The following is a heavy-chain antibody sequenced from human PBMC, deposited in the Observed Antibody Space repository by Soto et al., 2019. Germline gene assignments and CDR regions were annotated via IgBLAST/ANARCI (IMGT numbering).Heavy chain of an antibody. V-gene: IGHV3-66*01. CDR3: ARGRGSTGYLAREHYFYY. J-gene: IGHJ4*02. CDR2: IDIGGNT. D-gene: IGHD2-2*01. CDR1: GFSVTNNY. Sequence: GGSLRLSCAASGFSVTNNYMNWVRQAPGKGLEWVSIIDIGGNTYYADSVKDRFTISRDNSRNTLYLRMDSLRAEDTAVYYCARGRGSTGYLAREHYFYYWGQGTLVTVSA.